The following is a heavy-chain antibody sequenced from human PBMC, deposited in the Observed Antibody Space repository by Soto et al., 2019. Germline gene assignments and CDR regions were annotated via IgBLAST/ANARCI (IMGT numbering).Heavy chain of an antibody. J-gene: IGHJ4*02. D-gene: IGHD5-12*01. CDR2: IYYSGST. CDR1: GASISSAGYY. V-gene: IGHV4-31*03. Sequence: QVQLQESGPGLVKPSQTLSLTCTVSGASISSAGYYWSWIRQQPGEGLEWIGYIYYSGSTYYKSSLKSRINISIDTSKNQFSLKLSSVTAADTALYYCARGVRDGYKSNLHNWGQGTLVTVSS. CDR3: ARGVRDGYKSNLHN.